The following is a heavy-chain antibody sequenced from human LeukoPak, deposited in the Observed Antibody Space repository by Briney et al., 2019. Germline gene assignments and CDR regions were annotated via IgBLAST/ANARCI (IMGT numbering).Heavy chain of an antibody. D-gene: IGHD3-22*01. CDR3: SRGYYDSSDFEYLQH. CDR2: INPDSGDT. CDR1: GYTLTELS. V-gene: IGHV1-2*02. Sequence: ASVKVSCKVSGYTLTELSMHWVRQAPGQGLEWMGWINPDSGDTDFAQKFQGRVTMTRDTSISTVYMELSRLRSDDTAIFYCSRGYYDSSDFEYLQHWGQGTLVSVSS. J-gene: IGHJ1*01.